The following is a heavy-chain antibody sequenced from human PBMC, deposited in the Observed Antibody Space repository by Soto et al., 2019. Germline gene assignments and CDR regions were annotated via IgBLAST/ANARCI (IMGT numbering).Heavy chain of an antibody. CDR2: INSDGSST. V-gene: IGHV3-74*01. Sequence: EVQLMESGGGLVQPGGSLRLSCAASGFTFTSYWMHWVRQAPGKGLVWVSRINSDGSSTVYVDSVKGRCTISRDNAKNTLYLQMNSLRAEDTAVYYCTRSITGYSYADTWGQGTLVTVSS. CDR3: TRSITGYSYADT. CDR1: GFTFTSYW. J-gene: IGHJ5*02. D-gene: IGHD5-18*01.